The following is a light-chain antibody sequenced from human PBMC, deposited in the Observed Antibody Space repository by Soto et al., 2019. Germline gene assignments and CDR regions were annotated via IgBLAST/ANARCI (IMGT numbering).Light chain of an antibody. V-gene: IGKV1-27*01. CDR1: QVISNY. CDR2: AAS. J-gene: IGKJ1*01. CDR3: QKYNSDPRT. Sequence: DIQMTQSPSSLSASVGDRVTITCRASQVISNYLAWYQQKRGKAPKLLIYAASTLQSGVPSRFSGSGSGKDFTLTINSLEPEDVPTYYCQKYNSDPRTFGQGTKVQIK.